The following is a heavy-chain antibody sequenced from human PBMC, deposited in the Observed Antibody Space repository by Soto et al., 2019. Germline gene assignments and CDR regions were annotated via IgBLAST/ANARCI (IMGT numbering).Heavy chain of an antibody. CDR2: IYYSGST. Sequence: SQTLSLTCTVSGGSISSYYWSWIRQPPGKGLEWIGYIYYSGSTNYNPSLKSRVTISVDTSKNQFSLKLSSVTAADTAVYYCARLYGDYDDGMDVWGQGTTVTVSS. CDR1: GGSISSYY. J-gene: IGHJ6*02. CDR3: ARLYGDYDDGMDV. V-gene: IGHV4-59*01. D-gene: IGHD4-17*01.